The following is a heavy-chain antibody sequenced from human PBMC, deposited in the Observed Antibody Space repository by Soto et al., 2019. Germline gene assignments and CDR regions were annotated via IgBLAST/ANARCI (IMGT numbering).Heavy chain of an antibody. Sequence: GGSLRLSCAASGFTFSSYWMSWVRQAPGKGLEWVANIKQDGSEKYYVDSVKGRFTISRDNAKNSLYLQMNSLRAEDTAVYYCARDSGGWTSAFDIWGQGTMVTVSS. V-gene: IGHV3-7*01. D-gene: IGHD6-19*01. CDR1: GFTFSSYW. CDR3: ARDSGGWTSAFDI. CDR2: IKQDGSEK. J-gene: IGHJ3*02.